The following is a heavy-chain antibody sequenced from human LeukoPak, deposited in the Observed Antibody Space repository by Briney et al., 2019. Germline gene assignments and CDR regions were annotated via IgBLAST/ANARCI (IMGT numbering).Heavy chain of an antibody. Sequence: GGSLRLSCAASGFTFSSNVMSWVRRAPGKGLEWVSSITGSGGSIYYADSVKGRFTSSRDNSKNTLYLQMSSLRAEDTAVYYCAKRGAEVGQTVAPGDYWGQGTLVTVSS. V-gene: IGHV3-23*01. CDR1: GFTFSSNV. CDR3: AKRGAEVGQTVAPGDY. CDR2: ITGSGGSI. D-gene: IGHD1-26*01. J-gene: IGHJ4*02.